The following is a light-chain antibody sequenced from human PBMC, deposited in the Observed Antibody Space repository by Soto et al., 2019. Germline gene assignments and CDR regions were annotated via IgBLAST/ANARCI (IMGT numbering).Light chain of an antibody. V-gene: IGKV3-20*01. CDR2: GAS. J-gene: IGKJ1*01. CDR3: QQYGSSLWT. Sequence: EIVLTQSPGTLSLSPGERATLSCRASQSFSSSYLAWYQQKPGQAPRLLIYGASSRATGIPDRFSGSVSGTDFTLTISRLEPEDFAVYYCQQYGSSLWTFGQGTKVEIK. CDR1: QSFSSSY.